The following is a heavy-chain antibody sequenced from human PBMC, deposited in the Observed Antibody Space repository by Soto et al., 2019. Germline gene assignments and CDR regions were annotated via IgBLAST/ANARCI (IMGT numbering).Heavy chain of an antibody. CDR3: ARTFDTITYYFDY. Sequence: GGSLRLSCTASEFSFSSYAMHWIRQSPGKGLEWVAVISFNGNSLHYADSVKDRFTISRDNSKSTLYLQMNNMRTEDTAVYYCARTFDTITYYFDYWGQGTLVTVSS. CDR1: EFSFSSYA. CDR2: ISFNGNSL. J-gene: IGHJ4*02. D-gene: IGHD3-9*01. V-gene: IGHV3-30-3*01.